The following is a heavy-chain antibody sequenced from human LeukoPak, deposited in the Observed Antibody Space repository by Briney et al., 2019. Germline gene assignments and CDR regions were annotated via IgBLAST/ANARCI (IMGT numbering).Heavy chain of an antibody. V-gene: IGHV3-48*03. Sequence: GGSLRLSCAASGFTFSSYEMNWVRQAPGKGLEWVSFLSSSGTTKYYADSVKGRFTISRDNAKNSLYLQMNSLRAEDTAVYYCARDQDVVGPYDYWGQGTLVTVSS. CDR1: GFTFSSYE. CDR3: ARDQDVVGPYDY. J-gene: IGHJ4*02. D-gene: IGHD2-2*01. CDR2: LSSSGTTK.